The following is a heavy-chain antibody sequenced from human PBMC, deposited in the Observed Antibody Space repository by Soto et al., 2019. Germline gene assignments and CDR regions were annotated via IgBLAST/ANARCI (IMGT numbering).Heavy chain of an antibody. Sequence: PGGSLRLSCAACGFTFSSYGMHWVRQAPGKGLEWVAVISYDGSNKYYADSVKGRFTISRDNSKNTLYLQMNSLRAEDTAVYYCAKDGPNCSSTSCYFDYWGQGTLVTVSS. J-gene: IGHJ4*02. CDR3: AKDGPNCSSTSCYFDY. CDR2: ISYDGSNK. CDR1: GFTFSSYG. D-gene: IGHD2-2*01. V-gene: IGHV3-30*18.